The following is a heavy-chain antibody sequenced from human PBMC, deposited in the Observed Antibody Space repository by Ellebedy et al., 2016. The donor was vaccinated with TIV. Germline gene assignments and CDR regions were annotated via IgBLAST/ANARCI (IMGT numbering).Heavy chain of an antibody. CDR3: ARGVSGGIAAAGTDY. Sequence: AASVKVSCKASGGTFSSYAISWVRQAPRQGLEWMGRIIPILGIANYAQKFQGRVTITADKSTSTAYMELSSLRSEDTAVYYCARGVSGGIAAAGTDYWGQGTLVTVSS. J-gene: IGHJ4*02. CDR2: IIPILGIA. V-gene: IGHV1-69*04. D-gene: IGHD6-13*01. CDR1: GGTFSSYA.